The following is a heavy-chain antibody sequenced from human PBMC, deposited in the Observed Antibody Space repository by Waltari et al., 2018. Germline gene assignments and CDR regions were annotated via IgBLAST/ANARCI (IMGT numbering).Heavy chain of an antibody. D-gene: IGHD2-15*01. CDR2: IYHSGST. Sequence: QVQLQESGPGLVKPSGTLSLTCAVSGGSISSSNWWSWVRQPPGKGLEWIVEIYHSGSTNYNPSLKSRVTISVDKSKNQFSLKLSSVTAADTAVYYCARGDCSGGSCYSGGGIDYWGQGTLVTVSS. J-gene: IGHJ4*02. CDR3: ARGDCSGGSCYSGGGIDY. V-gene: IGHV4-4*02. CDR1: GGSISSSNW.